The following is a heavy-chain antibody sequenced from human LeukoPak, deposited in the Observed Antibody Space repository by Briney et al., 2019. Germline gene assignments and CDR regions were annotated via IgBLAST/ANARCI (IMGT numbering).Heavy chain of an antibody. V-gene: IGHV3-23*01. D-gene: IGHD6-13*01. J-gene: IGHJ4*02. CDR2: ISGSGDST. CDR1: GFTFSSYA. CDR3: VKTRPLDSSSWSHGDY. Sequence: GGSLRLSCAASGFTFSSYAMSWVRQAPGKGLEWVSAISGSGDSTYYGDSVKGRFTISRDNSKNTLYLQMNSLRAEDTAVYYCVKTRPLDSSSWSHGDYWGQGTLVTVSS.